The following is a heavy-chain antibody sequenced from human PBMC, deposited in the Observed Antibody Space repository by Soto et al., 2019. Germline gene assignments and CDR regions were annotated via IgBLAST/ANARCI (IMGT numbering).Heavy chain of an antibody. D-gene: IGHD2-21*01. J-gene: IGHJ3*02. Sequence: EEQLVESGGGLVRPGGSLRLPCAVSGFSVKANFMNWIRQAPGKEPQWVAVLYPGPGTYYADSLKGRFTISRDDYTNTLFLQLSDIRAEDTAVYYCARQCGGACSNAFTMWGQGTMVTVSS. V-gene: IGHV3-66*04. CDR3: ARQCGGACSNAFTM. CDR2: LYPGPGT. CDR1: GFSVKANF.